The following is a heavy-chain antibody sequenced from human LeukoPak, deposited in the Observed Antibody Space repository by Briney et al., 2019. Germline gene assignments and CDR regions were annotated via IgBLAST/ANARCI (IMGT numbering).Heavy chain of an antibody. D-gene: IGHD5-24*01. CDR3: AKEREGPLDS. CDR1: GYIFTNYA. J-gene: IGHJ5*01. Sequence: ASVKVSCKASGYIFTNYAMNWVRQAPGQGLEWMGWNNTNTGNPTYAQGFTGRFVFSLDTSVSTAYLQISSLKAEDTAVYYCAKEREGPLDSWGQGTLVTVSS. V-gene: IGHV7-4-1*02. CDR2: NNTNTGNP.